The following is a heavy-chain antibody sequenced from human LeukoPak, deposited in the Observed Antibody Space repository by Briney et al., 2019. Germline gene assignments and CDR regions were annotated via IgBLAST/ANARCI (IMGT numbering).Heavy chain of an antibody. V-gene: IGHV3-21*01. CDR2: ISSSSSYI. CDR3: ARKAHPEKIAGAGPNWFDP. CDR1: GFTFSSYS. Sequence: NPGGSLRLSCAASGFTFSSYSMNWVRQAPGKGLEWVSSISSSSSYIYYADSVKGRFTISRDNAKNSLYLQMNSLRAEDTAVYYWARKAHPEKIAGAGPNWFDPWGQGTLVTVSS. D-gene: IGHD6-19*01. J-gene: IGHJ5*02.